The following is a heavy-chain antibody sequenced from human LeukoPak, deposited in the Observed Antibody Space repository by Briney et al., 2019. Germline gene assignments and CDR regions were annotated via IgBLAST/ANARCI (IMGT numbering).Heavy chain of an antibody. J-gene: IGHJ4*02. Sequence: ASVKVSCKASGYTFTSYGISWVRQAPGQGLEWMGWISAYNGNTNYAQKLQGRVTMTTDTSTSTAYMELRSLRSDDTAVYYCARDVTCYYGSGSYSHSDYWGQGTLVTVSS. CDR3: ARDVTCYYGSGSYSHSDY. CDR1: GYTFTSYG. CDR2: ISAYNGNT. V-gene: IGHV1-18*01. D-gene: IGHD3-10*01.